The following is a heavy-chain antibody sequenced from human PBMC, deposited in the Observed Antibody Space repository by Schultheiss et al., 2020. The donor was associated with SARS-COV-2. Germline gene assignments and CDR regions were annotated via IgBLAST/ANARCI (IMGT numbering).Heavy chain of an antibody. J-gene: IGHJ4*02. CDR1: GFTFSSYG. D-gene: IGHD3-16*01. V-gene: IGHV3-33*01. CDR2: IWYDGSNK. CDR3: AREGLARMFDY. Sequence: GSLRLSCAASGFTFSSYGMHWVRQAPGKGLEWVAVIWYDGSNKYYADSVKGRFTISRDNSKNTLYLQMNSLRAEDTAVYYCAREGLARMFDYWGQGTLVTVSS.